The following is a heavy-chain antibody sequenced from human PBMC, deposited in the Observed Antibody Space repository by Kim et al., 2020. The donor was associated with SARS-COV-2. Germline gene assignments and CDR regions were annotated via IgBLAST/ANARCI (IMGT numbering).Heavy chain of an antibody. CDR3: TRCGGYDSNYYYYYYMDV. D-gene: IGHD5-12*01. J-gene: IGHJ6*03. Sequence: GGSLRLSCTASGFTFGDYAMSWVRQAPGKGLEWVGFIRSKAYGGTTEYAASVKGRFTISRDDSKSIAYLQMNSLKTEDTAVYYCTRCGGYDSNYYYYYYMDVWGKGTTVTVSS. CDR2: IRSKAYGGTT. V-gene: IGHV3-49*04. CDR1: GFTFGDYA.